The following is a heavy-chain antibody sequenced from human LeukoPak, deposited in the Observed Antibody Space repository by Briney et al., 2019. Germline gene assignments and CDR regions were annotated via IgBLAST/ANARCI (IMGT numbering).Heavy chain of an antibody. Sequence: SETLSLTCTVSGGSISSYYWSWIRQPPGKGLEWIGYIYYSGSTNYNPSLKSRVTISVDTSKNQFSLKLSSVTAADTAVYYCARDGGIGGTIRYYYYGMDVWGQGTTVTVPS. CDR2: IYYSGST. V-gene: IGHV4-59*01. CDR3: ARDGGIGGTIRYYYYGMDV. CDR1: GGSISSYY. J-gene: IGHJ6*02. D-gene: IGHD6-13*01.